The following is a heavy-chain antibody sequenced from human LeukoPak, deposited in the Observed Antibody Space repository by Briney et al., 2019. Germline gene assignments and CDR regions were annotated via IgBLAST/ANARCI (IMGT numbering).Heavy chain of an antibody. D-gene: IGHD3-9*01. CDR3: ARLKSYYDILTGYWVTAREQYYFDY. J-gene: IGHJ4*02. CDR2: IYYSGST. V-gene: IGHV4-39*01. Sequence: PSETLSLTCTVSGGSISSSSYYWGWIRQPPGKGLEWIGSIYYSGSTYYNPSLKSRVTISVDTSKNQFSLKLSSVTAADTAVYYCARLKSYYDILTGYWVTAREQYYFDYWGQGTLVTVSS. CDR1: GGSISSSSYY.